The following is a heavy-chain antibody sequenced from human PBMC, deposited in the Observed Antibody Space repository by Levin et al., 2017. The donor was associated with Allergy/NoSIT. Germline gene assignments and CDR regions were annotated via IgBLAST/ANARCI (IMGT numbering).Heavy chain of an antibody. CDR3: ATSDILTGDSAFDI. D-gene: IGHD3-9*01. CDR2: INHSGST. J-gene: IGHJ3*02. CDR1: GGSLSGYY. V-gene: IGHV4-34*01. Sequence: PSETLSLTCAVYGGSLSGYYWSWIRQPPGKGLEWIGEINHSGSTNYNPSLKSRVTISVDTSKNQFSLKLSSVTAADTAVYYCATSDILTGDSAFDIWGQGTMVTVSS.